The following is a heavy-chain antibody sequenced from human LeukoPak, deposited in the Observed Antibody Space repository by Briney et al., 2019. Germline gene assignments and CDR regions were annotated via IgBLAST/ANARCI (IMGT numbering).Heavy chain of an antibody. D-gene: IGHD2-15*01. CDR3: ARTRYSSGNYFDC. V-gene: IGHV3-20*04. Sequence: GGSLRLSCVATGFKFGDYGMSWVRQTPGRGLEWVSTINWNGNTAGYADSVKGRFSIARDNAKDSLYLQMNSLRADDTAFYFCARTRYSSGNYFDCWGQGTLVTVSP. J-gene: IGHJ4*02. CDR1: GFKFGDYG. CDR2: INWNGNTA.